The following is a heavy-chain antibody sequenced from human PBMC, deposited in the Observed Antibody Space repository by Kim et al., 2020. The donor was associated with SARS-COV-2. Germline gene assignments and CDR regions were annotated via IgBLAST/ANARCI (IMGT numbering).Heavy chain of an antibody. CDR3: ATIAARLGVGSYYYYGMDV. D-gene: IGHD6-6*01. J-gene: IGHJ6*02. CDR2: IIPIFGTA. V-gene: IGHV1-69*13. CDR1: GGTFSSYA. Sequence: SVKVSCKASGGTFSSYAISWVRQAPGQGLEWMGGIIPIFGTANYAQKFQGRVTITADESTSTAYMELSSLRSEDTAVYYCATIAARLGVGSYYYYGMDVWGQGTTVTVSS.